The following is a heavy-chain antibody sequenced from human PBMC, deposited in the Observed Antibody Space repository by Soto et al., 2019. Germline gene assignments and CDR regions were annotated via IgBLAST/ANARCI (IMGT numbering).Heavy chain of an antibody. V-gene: IGHV3-48*01. Sequence: EVQLVESGGGLVQPGGSLRLSCAASGFTFSSYSMNWVRQAPGKGLEWVSYISSSSSTIYYADSVKGRFTISRDNAKNSLYLQMNSLRAEDTAVYYCARATVIPDCWGQGTLVTVSS. CDR3: ARATVIPDC. J-gene: IGHJ4*02. CDR2: ISSSSSTI. CDR1: GFTFSSYS. D-gene: IGHD4-17*01.